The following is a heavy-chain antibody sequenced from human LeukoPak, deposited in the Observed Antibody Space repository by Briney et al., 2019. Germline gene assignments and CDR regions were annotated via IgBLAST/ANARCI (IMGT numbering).Heavy chain of an antibody. Sequence: GGSLRLSRAASGFTFSSYSMNWVRQAPGKGLEWVSYISSSSSTIYYADSVKGRFTISRDNAKNSLYLQMNSLRAEDTAVYYCARESGDYFTSSDYGGQGTLVTVSS. D-gene: IGHD4-17*01. CDR3: ARESGDYFTSSDY. J-gene: IGHJ4*02. V-gene: IGHV3-48*04. CDR2: ISSSSSTI. CDR1: GFTFSSYS.